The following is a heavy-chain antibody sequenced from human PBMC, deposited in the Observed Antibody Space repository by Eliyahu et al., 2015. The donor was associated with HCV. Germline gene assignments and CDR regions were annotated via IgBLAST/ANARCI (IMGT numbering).Heavy chain of an antibody. CDR2: FDPEDGET. V-gene: IGHV1-24*01. Sequence: QVQLVQSGAEVKKPGASVKVSCKVSGYTLTELSMHWVRQAPGKGLEWMGGFDPEDGETTYAQKFQGRVTMTEDTSTDTAYMELSSLRSEDTAVYYCATLWGITMVRGVSRAYYYGMDVWGQGTTVTVSS. D-gene: IGHD3-10*01. CDR1: GYTLTELS. CDR3: ATLWGITMVRGVSRAYYYGMDV. J-gene: IGHJ6*02.